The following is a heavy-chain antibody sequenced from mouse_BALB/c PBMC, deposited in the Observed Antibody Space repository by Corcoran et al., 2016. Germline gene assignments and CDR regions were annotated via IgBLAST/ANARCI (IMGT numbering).Heavy chain of an antibody. Sequence: QIQLVQSGPELKKPGETVKISCMASGYTFTNYGMNWVKQAPGKGLKWMGWINTYTGEPTYADDFKGRFAFSLETSASTAYLQISNLKNEDAATYFCAREPFALDYWGQGTSVTVSS. CDR1: GYTFTNYG. V-gene: IGHV9-3-1*01. CDR3: AREPFALDY. CDR2: INTYTGEP. D-gene: IGHD6-1*01. J-gene: IGHJ4*01.